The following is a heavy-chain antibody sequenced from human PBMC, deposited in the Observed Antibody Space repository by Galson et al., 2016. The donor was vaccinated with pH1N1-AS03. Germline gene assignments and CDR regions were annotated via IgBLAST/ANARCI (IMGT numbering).Heavy chain of an antibody. CDR3: AKDSWGNNWSCFDY. J-gene: IGHJ4*02. V-gene: IGHV3-23*01. CDR1: GFTFSSYT. Sequence: SLRLSCAASGFTFSSYTMSWVRQAPGKGLEWVSGISGRDGSTYYADSVKGRFTISRDNSKNTLYLQMTSLRAEDTAVYYCAKDSWGNNWSCFDYWGQGTLVTVSS. D-gene: IGHD1-1*01. CDR2: ISGRDGST.